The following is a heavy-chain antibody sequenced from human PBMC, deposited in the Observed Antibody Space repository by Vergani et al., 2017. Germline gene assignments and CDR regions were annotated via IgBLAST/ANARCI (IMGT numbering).Heavy chain of an antibody. CDR2: IIPIFGTA. D-gene: IGHD1-26*01. Sequence: QVQLVRSGAEVKKPGSSVKVSCKASGGTFSSYAISWVRQAPGQGLEWMGGIIPIFGTANYAQKFQGRVTITADESTSTAYMELSSLRSEDTAVYYCARAGIVGATTVYYYYYMDVWGKGTTVTVSS. CDR1: GGTFSSYA. CDR3: ARAGIVGATTVYYYYYMDV. J-gene: IGHJ6*03. V-gene: IGHV1-69*01.